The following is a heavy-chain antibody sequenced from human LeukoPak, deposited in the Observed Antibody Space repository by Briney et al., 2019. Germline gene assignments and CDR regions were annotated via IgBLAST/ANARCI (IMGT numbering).Heavy chain of an antibody. V-gene: IGHV4-39*01. CDR3: ARLRDNYFDY. Sequence: PSETLSLTCTVSGGSISSSSYYWGWIRQPPGRGLEWIGSIYYSGSTYYNPSLKSRVTISVDTSKNQFSLRLSSVTAADTAVYYCARLRDNYFDYWGQGTLVTVSS. CDR1: GGSISSSSYY. D-gene: IGHD2-15*01. CDR2: IYYSGST. J-gene: IGHJ4*02.